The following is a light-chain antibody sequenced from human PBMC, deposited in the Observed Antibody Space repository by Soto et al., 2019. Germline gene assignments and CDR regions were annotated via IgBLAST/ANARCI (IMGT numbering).Light chain of an antibody. J-gene: IGKJ1*01. CDR1: QSVSSSY. CDR3: HQYGSSRWT. V-gene: IGKV3-20*01. CDR2: GAS. Sequence: IVLTQSPATLSVSPGERATLSCRASQSVSSSYLAWYHQKPGQAPRLLIYGASSRATGIPDRFSGSGSGTDFTLTISDVQPEDFALYYCHQYGSSRWTFGQGTKVDIK.